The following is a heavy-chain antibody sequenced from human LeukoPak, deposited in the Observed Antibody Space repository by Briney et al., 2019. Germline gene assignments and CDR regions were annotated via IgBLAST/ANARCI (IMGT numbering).Heavy chain of an antibody. D-gene: IGHD3-16*01. J-gene: IGHJ6*02. CDR1: GYTSTSYD. CDR3: ARPLMRYYYYGMDV. V-gene: IGHV1-8*01. CDR2: MNPNSGNT. Sequence: ASVKVSCKASGYTSTSYDINWVRQATGQGLEWMGWMNPNSGNTGYAQKFQGRVTMTRNTSISTAYMELSSLRSEDTAVYYCARPLMRYYYYGMDVWGQGTTVTVSS.